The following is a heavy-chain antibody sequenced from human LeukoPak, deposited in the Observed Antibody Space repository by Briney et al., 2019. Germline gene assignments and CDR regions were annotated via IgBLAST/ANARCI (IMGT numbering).Heavy chain of an antibody. CDR1: GGSIGSSSYY. J-gene: IGHJ3*02. CDR3: AAFGVEEDAFDI. V-gene: IGHV4-39*01. Sequence: SETLSLTCTVSGGSIGSSSYYWGWIRQPPGKGLEWIGSIYYSGSTYYNPSLKSRVTISVDTSKNQFSLKLSSVTAADTAVYYCAAFGVEEDAFDIWGQGTMVTVSS. D-gene: IGHD3-3*01. CDR2: IYYSGST.